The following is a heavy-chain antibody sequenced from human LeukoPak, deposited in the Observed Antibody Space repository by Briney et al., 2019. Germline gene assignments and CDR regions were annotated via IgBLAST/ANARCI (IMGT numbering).Heavy chain of an antibody. CDR3: AKTQDIVVVVAPRWFDP. J-gene: IGHJ5*02. Sequence: GGSLRLSCAASGFTFSSYAMSWVRQAPGKGLEWVSAISGSGGSTYYADSVKGRFTISRDNSKDTLCLQMNSLRAEDTAVYYWAKTQDIVVVVAPRWFDPWGQGTLVTVSS. CDR2: ISGSGGST. V-gene: IGHV3-23*01. D-gene: IGHD2-15*01. CDR1: GFTFSSYA.